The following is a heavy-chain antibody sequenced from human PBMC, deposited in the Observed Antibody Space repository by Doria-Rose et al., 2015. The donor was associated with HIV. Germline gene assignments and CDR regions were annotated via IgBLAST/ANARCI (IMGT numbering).Heavy chain of an antibody. CDR3: ARIKSSRWYHKYYFDF. D-gene: IGHD6-13*01. J-gene: IGHJ4*02. V-gene: IGHV2-26*01. CDR1: GVSLSSPGMG. Sequence: QVTLKESGPVLVKPAETLTLTCTVSGVSLSSPGMGVSWIRQPPGKALEWLANIFADDERSYNTSLKSRLTISRGTSKSQVVHTTTDMDPVDTATYYCARIKSSRWYHKYYFDFWGQGTLVIVSA. CDR2: IFADDER.